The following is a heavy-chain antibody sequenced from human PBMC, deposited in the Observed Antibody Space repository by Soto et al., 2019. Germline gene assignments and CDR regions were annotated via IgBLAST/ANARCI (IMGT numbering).Heavy chain of an antibody. Sequence: SVKVSCKASGFTFTSSAVQWVRQARGQRLEWIGWIVVGSGNTNYAQKFQERVTITRDMSTSTAYMELSSLRSEDTAVYYCAAVSPSIAARAAFDIWGQGTMVTVSS. CDR3: AAVSPSIAARAAFDI. D-gene: IGHD6-6*01. CDR1: GFTFTSSA. J-gene: IGHJ3*02. CDR2: IVVGSGNT. V-gene: IGHV1-58*01.